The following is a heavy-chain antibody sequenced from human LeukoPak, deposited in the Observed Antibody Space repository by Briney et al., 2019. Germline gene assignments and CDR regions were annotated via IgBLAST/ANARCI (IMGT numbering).Heavy chain of an antibody. J-gene: IGHJ4*02. V-gene: IGHV3-30*02. D-gene: IGHD4-23*01. CDR1: GFTFSSYG. CDR2: IRYDGSNK. CDR3: ANGDYGGPKPGFDY. Sequence: TGGSLRLSCAASGFTFSSYGMHWVHQAPGKGLEWVAFIRYDGSNKYYADSVKGRFTISRDNSRNTLYLQMNSLRAEDTAVYYCANGDYGGPKPGFDYWGQGTLVTVSS.